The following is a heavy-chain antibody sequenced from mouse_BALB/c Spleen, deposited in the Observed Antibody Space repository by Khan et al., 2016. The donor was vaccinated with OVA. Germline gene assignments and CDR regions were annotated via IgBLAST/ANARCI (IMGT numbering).Heavy chain of an antibody. CDR1: GYSITSGYG. J-gene: IGHJ2*01. CDR3: ARTARIKY. CDR2: ISYSGST. V-gene: IGHV3-2*02. Sequence: EVQLQESGPGLVKPSQSLSLTCTVTGYSITSGYGWNWIRQFPGNKLEWMGYISYSGSTNYNPPLQSRISITRDTSKNQFFLQLNSVTTEDTATYYCARTARIKYWGQGTTLTVSS. D-gene: IGHD1-2*01.